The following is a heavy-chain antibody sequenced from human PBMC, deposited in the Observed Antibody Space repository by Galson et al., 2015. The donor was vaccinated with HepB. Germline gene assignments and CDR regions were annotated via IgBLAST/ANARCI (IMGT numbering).Heavy chain of an antibody. J-gene: IGHJ4*02. Sequence: SLRLSCAASGFTFNSYAMHWVRQAPGKGLEWVAVITYDGTNKFYARSVKGRFTISRDNSRNTLLLHMNSLRPEDTALYYCVKGGGYSATRGRGGFDSWGQGALVTVSS. CDR2: ITYDGTNK. CDR3: VKGGGYSATRGRGGFDS. CDR1: GFTFNSYA. V-gene: IGHV3-30*04. D-gene: IGHD5-12*01.